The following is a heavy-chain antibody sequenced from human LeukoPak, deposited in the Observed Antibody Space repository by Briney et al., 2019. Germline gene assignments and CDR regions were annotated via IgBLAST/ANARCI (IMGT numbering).Heavy chain of an antibody. CDR1: GYTLTNYR. CDR3: AIDGAVAGTFDY. J-gene: IGHJ4*02. D-gene: IGHD6-13*01. V-gene: IGHV1-18*01. Sequence: ASVKVSCKDSGYTLTNYRINWVRQAPAQGLEWMGGIDPHNGNTNYAQKLEGRVTMTDHTSTSTAYMELRSLRSDDTAVYCCAIDGAVAGTFDYWGQGTLVTVSS. CDR2: IDPHNGNT.